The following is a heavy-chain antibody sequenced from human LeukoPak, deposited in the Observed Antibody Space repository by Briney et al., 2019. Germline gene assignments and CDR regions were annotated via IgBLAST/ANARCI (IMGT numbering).Heavy chain of an antibody. V-gene: IGHV4-59*12. CDR3: ARYSTGWYAFDY. J-gene: IGHJ4*02. Sequence: SQTLSLTCTVSGGSISTYYWSWIRQPPGKGLEWIGYIYYRGNTNYNPSLQSRVSISVDTSKNQFSLKLSSVTAADTAVYYCARYSTGWYAFDYWGQGTLVTVSS. CDR1: GGSISTYY. D-gene: IGHD6-19*01. CDR2: IYYRGNT.